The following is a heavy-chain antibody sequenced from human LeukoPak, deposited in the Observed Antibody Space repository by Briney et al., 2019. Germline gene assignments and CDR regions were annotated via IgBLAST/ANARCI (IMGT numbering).Heavy chain of an antibody. D-gene: IGHD3-3*01. V-gene: IGHV1-69*13. J-gene: IGHJ4*02. CDR2: IIPIFDTA. CDR1: GGTFSSYA. CDR3: AATAGIRFLEWLLDY. Sequence: ASVKVSCKASGGTFSSYAISWVRQAPGQGLEWMGGIIPIFDTANYAQKFQGRVTITADESTSTAYMELSSLRSEDTAVYYCAATAGIRFLEWLLDYWGQGTLVTVSS.